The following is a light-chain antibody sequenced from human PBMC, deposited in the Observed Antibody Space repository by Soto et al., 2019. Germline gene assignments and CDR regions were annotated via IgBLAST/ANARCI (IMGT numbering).Light chain of an antibody. CDR2: AAS. V-gene: IGKV1-9*01. Sequence: DIQLTQSPSFLSASVGDRVTITCRASQGISSYLAWYQQKPGKAPKLLIYAASTLQSGVPSRFSGSGSGTEFTITLSSLQPEDFATYYCKQLNSYPLTFGGGTKVEIK. CDR3: KQLNSYPLT. CDR1: QGISSY. J-gene: IGKJ4*01.